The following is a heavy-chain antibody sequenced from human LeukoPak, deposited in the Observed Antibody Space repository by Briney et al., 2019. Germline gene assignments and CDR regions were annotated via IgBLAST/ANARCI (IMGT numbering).Heavy chain of an antibody. CDR1: GFTFDDYG. CDR2: IKQDGSEK. CDR3: ARDRMITIFGVVSEGYFDY. J-gene: IGHJ4*02. D-gene: IGHD3-3*01. Sequence: PGGSLRLSCAASGFTFDDYGMSWVRQAPGKGLEWVANIKQDGSEKYYVDSVKGRFTISRDNAKNSLYLQMNSLRAEDTAVYYCARDRMITIFGVVSEGYFDYWGQGALVTVSS. V-gene: IGHV3-7*01.